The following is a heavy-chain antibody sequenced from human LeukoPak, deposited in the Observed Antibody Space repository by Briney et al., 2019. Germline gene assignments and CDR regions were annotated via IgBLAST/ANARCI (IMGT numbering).Heavy chain of an antibody. D-gene: IGHD3-10*01. J-gene: IGHJ4*02. Sequence: GGSLRLSCAASGFSISNDWMSWVRQAPGKGLEWVARVKSRSAGETTDYAAPVKGRFTISRDDSKNTLYLQTDSLKTEDTAVYSCTLIQGWGSGSYYRDFWGQGTLVIVSS. CDR1: GFSISNDW. CDR3: TLIQGWGSGSYYRDF. CDR2: VKSRSAGETT. V-gene: IGHV3-15*01.